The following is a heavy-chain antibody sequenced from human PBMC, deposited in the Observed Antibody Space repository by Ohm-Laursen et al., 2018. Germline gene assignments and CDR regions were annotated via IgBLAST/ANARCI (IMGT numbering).Heavy chain of an antibody. Sequence: GSLRLSCAASGFSFEDYAMHWVRQAPGKGLEWVSLITWNGGRTYYADSVKGRFTISRDNSKNSLYLQMNSLRSEDTALYYCARDGVGDSNYPEYWGQGTLVTVSS. CDR2: ITWNGGRT. CDR3: ARDGVGDSNYPEY. V-gene: IGHV3-43D*04. J-gene: IGHJ4*02. D-gene: IGHD4-11*01. CDR1: GFSFEDYA.